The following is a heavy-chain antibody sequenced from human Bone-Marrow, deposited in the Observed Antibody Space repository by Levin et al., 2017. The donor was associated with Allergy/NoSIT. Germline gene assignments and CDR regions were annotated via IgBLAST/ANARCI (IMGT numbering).Heavy chain of an antibody. CDR1: GFSISTSGVG. D-gene: IGHD3-10*01. Sequence: SGPTLVKPTQTLTLTCTFSGFSISTSGVGVGWIRQPPGKALEWLARVYWGDEKRYSPTLRSRLTINKDTSKNQVVLTLTNMDPVDTATYFCTHSLRTAPRGGGGSEYYFDHWGQGTLVTVSS. J-gene: IGHJ4*02. CDR2: VYWGDEK. CDR3: THSLRTAPRGGGGSEYYFDH. V-gene: IGHV2-5*02.